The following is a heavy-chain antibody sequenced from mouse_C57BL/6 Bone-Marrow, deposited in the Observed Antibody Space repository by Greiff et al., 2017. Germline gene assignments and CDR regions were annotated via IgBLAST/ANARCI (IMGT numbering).Heavy chain of an antibody. CDR1: GYTFTDYY. J-gene: IGHJ2*01. D-gene: IGHD1-1*01. V-gene: IGHV1-26*01. CDR2: INPNNGGT. CDR3: ARPYYYGSSYVY. Sequence: VQLQQSGPELVKPGASVKISCKASGYTFTDYYMNWVKQSHGKSLEWIGDINPNNGGTSYNQKFKGKATLTVDKSSSTAYMELRSLTSEDSAVYYCARPYYYGSSYVYWGQGTTLTVSS.